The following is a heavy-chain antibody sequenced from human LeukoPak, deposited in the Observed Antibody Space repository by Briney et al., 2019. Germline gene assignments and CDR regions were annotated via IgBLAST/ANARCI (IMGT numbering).Heavy chain of an antibody. V-gene: IGHV4-39*07. CDR3: AREPPENYFDY. J-gene: IGHJ4*02. CDR1: GGSISSSSYY. CDR2: IYYSGST. Sequence: ETLSLTCTVSGGSISSSSYYWGWIRQPPGKGLEWIGSIYYSGSTYYNPSLKSRVTISVDTSKNQFSLKLSSVTAADTAVYYCAREPPENYFDYWGQGTLVAVSS.